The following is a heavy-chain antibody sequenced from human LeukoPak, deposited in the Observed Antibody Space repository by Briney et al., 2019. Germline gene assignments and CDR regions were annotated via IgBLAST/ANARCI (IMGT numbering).Heavy chain of an antibody. Sequence: PGGSLRLSCAASGFTFSSYWMSWVRQAPGKGLEWVANIKQDGSEKYYVDSVKGRFAISRDNAKNSLYLQMNSLRAEDTAVYYCARVIAAADLYYYYGMDVWGQGTTVTVYS. CDR1: GFTFSSYW. CDR3: ARVIAAADLYYYYGMDV. V-gene: IGHV3-7*04. CDR2: IKQDGSEK. D-gene: IGHD6-13*01. J-gene: IGHJ6*02.